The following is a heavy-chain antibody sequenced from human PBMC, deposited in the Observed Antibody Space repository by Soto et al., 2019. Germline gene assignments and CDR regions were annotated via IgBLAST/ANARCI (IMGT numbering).Heavy chain of an antibody. J-gene: IGHJ4*02. D-gene: IGHD5-18*01. CDR3: ASVKGYSYGHPFDY. CDR1: GFTFSSYG. Sequence: GGSLRLSCAASGFTFSSYGMHWVRQAPGKGLEWVAVISYDGSNKYYADSVKGRFTISRDNAKNSLYLQMNSLRAEDTAVYYCASVKGYSYGHPFDYWGQGTLVTVSS. CDR2: ISYDGSNK. V-gene: IGHV3-30*03.